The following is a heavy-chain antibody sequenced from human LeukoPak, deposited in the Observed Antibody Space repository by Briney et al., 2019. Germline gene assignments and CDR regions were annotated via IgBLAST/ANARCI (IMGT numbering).Heavy chain of an antibody. CDR2: IKQDGSEK. D-gene: IGHD3-22*01. V-gene: IGHV3-7*01. J-gene: IGHJ3*02. CDR1: GFTFSSYW. Sequence: GGSLRLSCAASGFTFSSYWMSWVRQAPGKGLEWVANIKQDGSEKYYVDSVKGRFTISRDNAKNSLYLQMNSLRAEDTAVYYCAREAKVDTMIVGGDAFDIWGQGTMVTVSS. CDR3: AREAKVDTMIVGGDAFDI.